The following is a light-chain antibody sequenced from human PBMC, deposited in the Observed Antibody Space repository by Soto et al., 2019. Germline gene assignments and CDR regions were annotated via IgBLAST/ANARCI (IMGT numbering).Light chain of an antibody. V-gene: IGKV1-5*01. CDR1: ESISSW. CDR2: AAS. CDR3: QQYYSYPWT. J-gene: IGKJ1*01. Sequence: DIQMTQSPSTLSASIGDRVTITCRASESISSWLAWYQQKSGKAPKLLIYAASTLQSGVPSRFSGSGSGTDFTLTISCLQSEDFATYYCQQYYSYPWTFGQGTKVDIK.